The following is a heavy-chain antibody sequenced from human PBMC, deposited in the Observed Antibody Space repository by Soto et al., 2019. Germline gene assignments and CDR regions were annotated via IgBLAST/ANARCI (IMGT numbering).Heavy chain of an antibody. CDR2: INTDGSST. CDR3: ARWSGGTANFDY. CDR1: GFTFNNYW. Sequence: GSLRLSCAASGFTFNNYWMHWVRQAPGKGLVWVSRINTDGSSTTYADSVKGRFSVSRDNAKNMLYLQMNSLRAEDTAVYYCARWSGGTANFDYWGQGTLVTVSS. D-gene: IGHD2-15*01. V-gene: IGHV3-74*01. J-gene: IGHJ4*02.